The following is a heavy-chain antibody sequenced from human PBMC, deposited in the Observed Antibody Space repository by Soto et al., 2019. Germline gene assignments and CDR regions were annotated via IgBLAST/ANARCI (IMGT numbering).Heavy chain of an antibody. D-gene: IGHD3-16*02. CDR2: INHSGST. Sequence: SETLSLTCAVYGGSFSGYYWSWIRQPPGKGLEWIGEINHSGSTNYNPSLKSRVTISVDTSKNQFSLKLSSVTAADTAVYYCARVSRVDYIWGSYRSSYFDYWGQGTLVTVSS. V-gene: IGHV4-34*01. CDR3: ARVSRVDYIWGSYRSSYFDY. CDR1: GGSFSGYY. J-gene: IGHJ4*02.